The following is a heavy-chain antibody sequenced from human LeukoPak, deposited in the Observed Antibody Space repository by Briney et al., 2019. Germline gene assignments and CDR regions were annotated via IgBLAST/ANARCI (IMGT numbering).Heavy chain of an antibody. CDR3: ARGFLEWLLYRNWFDP. D-gene: IGHD3-3*01. CDR2: IIPIFGTA. CDR1: GGTFSSFA. V-gene: IGHV1-69*13. Sequence: ASVKVSCKASGGTFSSFAISWVRQAPGQGLEWMGGIIPIFGTANYAQKFQGRVTITADESTSTAYMELSSLRSEDTAVYYCARGFLEWLLYRNWFDPWGQGTLVTVSS. J-gene: IGHJ5*02.